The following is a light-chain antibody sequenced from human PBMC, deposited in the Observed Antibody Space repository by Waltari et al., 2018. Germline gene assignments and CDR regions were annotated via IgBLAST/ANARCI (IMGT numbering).Light chain of an antibody. CDR1: SSNIGSRYD. CDR3: QSYDSSLTGSRV. CDR2: YNN. Sequence: QSVLTQPPSVSGAPGQRVTISCTGSSSNIGSRYDVHWYQQLPGTAPHLLIYYNNILPSGVPDRFSGSKSGTSASLAITGLQAEDEADYYCQSYDSSLTGSRVFGGGTKLTVL. V-gene: IGLV1-40*01. J-gene: IGLJ2*01.